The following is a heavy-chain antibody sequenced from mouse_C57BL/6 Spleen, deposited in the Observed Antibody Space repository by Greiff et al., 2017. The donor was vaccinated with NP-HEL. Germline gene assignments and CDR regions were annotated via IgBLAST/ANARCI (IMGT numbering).Heavy chain of an antibody. D-gene: IGHD2-4*01. V-gene: IGHV1-19*01. CDR1: GYTFTDYY. CDR3: ARNYDYDGYYAMDY. Sequence: VQLQQSGPVLVKPGASVKMSCKASGYTFTDYYMNWVKQSHGKSLEWIGVINPYNGGTSYNQKFKGKATLTVDTSSSTAYMQLSSLTSEDSAVYYCARNYDYDGYYAMDYWGQGTSVTVSS. J-gene: IGHJ4*01. CDR2: INPYNGGT.